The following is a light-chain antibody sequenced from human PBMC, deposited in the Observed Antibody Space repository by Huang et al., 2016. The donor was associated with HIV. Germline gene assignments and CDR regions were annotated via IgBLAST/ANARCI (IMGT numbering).Light chain of an antibody. Sequence: IQLTQSPSSLSASVGDRVTITCRASQGISSFLAWYQQKPGKAPKLLMYAASTLHSGVPLRFSGSGSGTDFTLTISSLQPEDFATYYCQQFNNYPLTFGGGTRVEIK. CDR3: QQFNNYPLT. CDR1: QGISSF. CDR2: AAS. V-gene: IGKV1-9*01. J-gene: IGKJ4*01.